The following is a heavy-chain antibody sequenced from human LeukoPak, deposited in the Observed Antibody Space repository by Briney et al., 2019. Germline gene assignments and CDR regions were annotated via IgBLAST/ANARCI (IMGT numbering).Heavy chain of an antibody. CDR1: LFTLSTAA. V-gene: IGHV3-23*01. Sequence: GGSLRLSCADSLFTLSTAAMTWVRETPGRGLGCVSSIIFSGNTSYAAYVPCRFTFSRDNSKQMLYLQLNSLRAEDTSVYYCVKGRISEDGLDFWGEGTLVTVSS. CDR3: VKGRISEDGLDF. J-gene: IGHJ4*02. D-gene: IGHD6-13*01. CDR2: IIFSGNT.